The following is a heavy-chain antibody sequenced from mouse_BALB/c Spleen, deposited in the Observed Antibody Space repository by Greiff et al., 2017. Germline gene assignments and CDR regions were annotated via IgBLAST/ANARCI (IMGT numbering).Heavy chain of an antibody. CDR2: IDPANGNT. V-gene: IGHV14-3*02. CDR3: ARVAYGNYYFDY. CDR1: GFNIKDTY. D-gene: IGHD2-1*01. J-gene: IGHJ2*01. Sequence: EVHLVESGAELVKPGASVKLSCTASGFNIKDTYMHWVKQRPEQGLEWIGRIDPANGNTKYAPKFQGMATITADTSSNTAYLQLSSLTSEDTAVYYCARVAYGNYYFDYWGQGTTLTVSS.